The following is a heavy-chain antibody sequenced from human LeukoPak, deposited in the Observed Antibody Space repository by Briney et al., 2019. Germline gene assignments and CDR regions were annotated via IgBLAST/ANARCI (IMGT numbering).Heavy chain of an antibody. J-gene: IGHJ4*02. CDR3: ASAGYSSSWYHY. CDR1: GFTFSSYW. Sequence: GGSLRLSCAASGFTFSSYWMSWVRQAPGKGLEWVANIKQDGSEKYYVDSVKGRFTISRGNAKNSLYLQMNSLRVEDTAVYYCASAGYSSSWYHYWGQGTLVTVSS. D-gene: IGHD6-13*01. CDR2: IKQDGSEK. V-gene: IGHV3-7*01.